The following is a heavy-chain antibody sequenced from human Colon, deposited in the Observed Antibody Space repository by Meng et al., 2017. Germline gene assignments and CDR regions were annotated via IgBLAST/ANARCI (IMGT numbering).Heavy chain of an antibody. CDR3: ARNGKWGFDY. Sequence: QVQVQGSGPGLVKALGALSLTWACSSGLNSSRDWWSWGRLFPGKGLEWIGEFSHSGTTNYSPSLKSRSTISVDKSKSQFSLKLSSVTAADTAVYYCARNGKWGFDYWGQGTLVTVSS. CDR2: FSHSGTT. D-gene: IGHD1-26*01. V-gene: IGHV4-4*02. J-gene: IGHJ4*02. CDR1: SGLNSSRDW.